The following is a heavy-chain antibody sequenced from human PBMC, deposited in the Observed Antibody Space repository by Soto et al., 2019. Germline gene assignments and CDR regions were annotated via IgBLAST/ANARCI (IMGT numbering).Heavy chain of an antibody. CDR3: ARGGEGEWDAFDI. V-gene: IGHV3-30-3*01. D-gene: IGHD3-16*01. Sequence: QVQLVESGGGVVQPGRSLRLSCAASGFTFSSYAMHWVRQAPGKGLEWVAVISYDGSNKYYADSVKGRFTISRDNSKNAVYLQMNSLRAEDTAVYYCARGGEGEWDAFDIWGQGTMVTVSS. CDR1: GFTFSSYA. CDR2: ISYDGSNK. J-gene: IGHJ3*02.